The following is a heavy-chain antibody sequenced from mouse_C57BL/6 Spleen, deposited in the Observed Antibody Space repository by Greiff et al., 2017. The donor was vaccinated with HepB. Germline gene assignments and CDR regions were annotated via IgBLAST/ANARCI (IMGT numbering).Heavy chain of an antibody. D-gene: IGHD2-5*01. V-gene: IGHV5-17*01. CDR2: ISSGSSTI. CDR1: GFTFSDYG. J-gene: IGHJ4*01. Sequence: EVQRVESGGGLVKPGGSLKLSYAASGFTFSDYGMHWVRQAPEKGLEWVAYISSGSSTIYYADTVKGRFTISRDNAKNTLFLQMTSLRSEDTAMYYCARPSNYDYAMDYWGQGTSVTVSS. CDR3: ARPSNYDYAMDY.